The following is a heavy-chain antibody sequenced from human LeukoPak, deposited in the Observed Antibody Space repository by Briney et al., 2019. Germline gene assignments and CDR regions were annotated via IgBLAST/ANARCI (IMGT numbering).Heavy chain of an antibody. CDR1: GFPFSGYA. Sequence: GGSLRLSCAASGFPFSGYAMSWVRQAPGKGLEWVSAISGSGATTYYADSVKGRFTISRDNSKNTLYLQMNSLRAEDTAVYYCARRYCSSTSCLIDYWGQGTLVTVSS. V-gene: IGHV3-23*01. D-gene: IGHD2-2*01. J-gene: IGHJ4*02. CDR2: ISGSGATT. CDR3: ARRYCSSTSCLIDY.